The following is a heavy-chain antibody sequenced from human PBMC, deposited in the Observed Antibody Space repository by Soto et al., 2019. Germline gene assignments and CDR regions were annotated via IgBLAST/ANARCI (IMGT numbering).Heavy chain of an antibody. D-gene: IGHD5-12*01. V-gene: IGHV4-34*01. J-gene: IGHJ4*02. Sequence: SETLSLTCAVYGGSFSGYYWSWIRQPPGKGLEWIGEINHSGSTNYNPSLKSRVTISVDTSKNQFSLKLSSVTAADTAVYYCARAYSGYDLAYYFDYWGQGTLVTSPQ. CDR3: ARAYSGYDLAYYFDY. CDR2: INHSGST. CDR1: GGSFSGYY.